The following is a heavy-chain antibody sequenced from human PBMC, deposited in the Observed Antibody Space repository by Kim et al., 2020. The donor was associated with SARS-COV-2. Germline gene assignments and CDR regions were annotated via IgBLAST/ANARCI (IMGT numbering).Heavy chain of an antibody. CDR3: AKTSSGYYFDY. D-gene: IGHD3-22*01. V-gene: IGHV4-31*02. Sequence: TYYNPSLKSRVTISVDTSKNQFSLKLSSVTAADTAVYYCAKTSSGYYFDYWGQGTLVTVSS. CDR2: T. J-gene: IGHJ4*02.